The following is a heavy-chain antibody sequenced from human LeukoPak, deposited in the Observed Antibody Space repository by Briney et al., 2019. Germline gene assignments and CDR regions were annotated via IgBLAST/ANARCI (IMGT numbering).Heavy chain of an antibody. CDR3: AGSSGSPWY. CDR2: IYYSGST. Sequence: SETLSLTCTVSGGSISSYYWSWIRQPPGKGLEWIGYIYYSGSTNYNPPLKSRVTISIDTSKNQFSLKLSSVTAADTAVYYCAGSSGSPWYWGQGTLVTVSS. D-gene: IGHD1-26*01. J-gene: IGHJ4*02. CDR1: GGSISSYY. V-gene: IGHV4-59*01.